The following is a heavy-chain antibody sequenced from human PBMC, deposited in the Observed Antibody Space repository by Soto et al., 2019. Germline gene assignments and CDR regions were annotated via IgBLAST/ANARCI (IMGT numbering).Heavy chain of an antibody. V-gene: IGHV3-7*01. D-gene: IGHD4-17*01. CDR1: GFTFRSNW. CDR2: IKQDGSER. CDR3: ARYGPYYFDH. Sequence: EVQLVESGGGLVQPGGSLRLSYAASGFTFRSNWMSWVRQAPGKGLEWVANIKQDGSERYYVDSVKGRFTVSRDNAKNSLYLQMNSLRVEDTAVYYCARYGPYYFDHWGQGTLVTVSS. J-gene: IGHJ4*02.